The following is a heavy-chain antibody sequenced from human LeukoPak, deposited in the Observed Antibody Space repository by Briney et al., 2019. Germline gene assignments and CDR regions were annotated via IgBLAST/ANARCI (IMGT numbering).Heavy chain of an antibody. J-gene: IGHJ3*02. CDR2: ISSSSSHI. D-gene: IGHD1-26*01. CDR1: GFTFSYYN. Sequence: GGSLRHSCAASGFTFSYYNMNWVRQAPGKGLEWVSSISSSSSHIYYADSVKGRFTISRDNAKNSLYLQMSSLRVEDTAVFYCVRAWGGGSYSDAFDIWGQGTMVTVSS. V-gene: IGHV3-21*06. CDR3: VRAWGGGSYSDAFDI.